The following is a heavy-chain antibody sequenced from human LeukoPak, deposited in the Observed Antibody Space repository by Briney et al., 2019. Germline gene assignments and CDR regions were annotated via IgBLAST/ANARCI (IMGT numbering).Heavy chain of an antibody. D-gene: IGHD6-13*01. V-gene: IGHV3-21*01. CDR3: ASPSITAAGSFDY. J-gene: IGHJ4*02. Sequence: GGSLRLSCTASGFTFSSYSMNWVRQAPGKGLEWVSYISSSSSNIFYADSFKGRFTISRDNAQNSLYLQMNSLRAEDTAVYYCASPSITAAGSFDYWGQGTLVTVSS. CDR1: GFTFSSYS. CDR2: ISSSSSNI.